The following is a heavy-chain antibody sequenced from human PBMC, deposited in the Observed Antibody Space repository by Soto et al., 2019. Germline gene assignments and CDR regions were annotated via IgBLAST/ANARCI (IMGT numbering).Heavy chain of an antibody. CDR1: GFTFSSYA. CDR2: ISGSGGST. Sequence: GGSLRLSCAASGFTFSSYAMSWVRQAPGKGLEWVSAISGSGGSTYYADSVKGRFTISRDNSKNTLYLQMNSLRAEDTAVYYCARDLYRGGYSSSPSGYFDYWGQGTLVTVSS. CDR3: ARDLYRGGYSSSPSGYFDY. D-gene: IGHD6-13*01. V-gene: IGHV3-23*01. J-gene: IGHJ4*02.